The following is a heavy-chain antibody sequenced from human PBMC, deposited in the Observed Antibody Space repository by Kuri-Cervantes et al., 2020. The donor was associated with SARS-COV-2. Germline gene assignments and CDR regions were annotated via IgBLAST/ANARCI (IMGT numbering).Heavy chain of an antibody. V-gene: IGHV3-9*01. CDR3: TTIIDY. CDR1: GFTFDDYA. J-gene: IGHJ4*02. D-gene: IGHD1-1*01. CDR2: ISWNSGSI. Sequence: SLKISCTASGFTFDDYAMHWVRQAPGKGLEWVSGISWNSGSIGYADSVKGRFTISRDNSENTLYLQMNSLRVEDTAIYYCTTIIDYWGQGALVTVSS.